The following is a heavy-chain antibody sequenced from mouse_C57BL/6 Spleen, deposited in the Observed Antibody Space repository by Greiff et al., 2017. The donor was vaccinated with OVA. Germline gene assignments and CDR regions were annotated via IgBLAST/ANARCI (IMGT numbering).Heavy chain of an antibody. Sequence: VQLVESGGGLVQPGGSLKLSCAASGFTFSDYYMYWVRQTPEKRLEWVAYISNGGGSTYYPDTVKGRFTISRDNAQNTLYLQMSRLKSEDTAMYYCARPLTHNWYFDVWGTGTTVTVSS. J-gene: IGHJ1*03. CDR1: GFTFSDYY. CDR2: ISNGGGST. V-gene: IGHV5-12*01. CDR3: ARPLTHNWYFDV. D-gene: IGHD3-1*01.